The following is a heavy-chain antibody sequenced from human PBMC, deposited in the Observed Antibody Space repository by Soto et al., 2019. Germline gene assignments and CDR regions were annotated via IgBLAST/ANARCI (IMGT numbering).Heavy chain of an antibody. CDR2: ISGSGGST. CDR3: AHPRGFGVFDAYES. Sequence: PGGSLRLSCAASGFTFSTYAMSWVRQAPGKGLVWVSAISGSGGSTFYADSVKGRFTISRDNYMNTLYLQMNSLRTEDTAVYYCAHPRGFGVFDAYESWGPGTMVTVSS. D-gene: IGHD3-10*01. CDR1: GFTFSTYA. V-gene: IGHV3-23*01. J-gene: IGHJ3*02.